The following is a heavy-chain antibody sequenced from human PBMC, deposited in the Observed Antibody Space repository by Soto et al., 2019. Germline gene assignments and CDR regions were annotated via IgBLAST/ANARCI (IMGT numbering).Heavy chain of an antibody. CDR1: GGSINSGNFY. CDR3: ARDQAPYYDSWSGSSRDGYYGMDV. Sequence: PSETLSLTCTVSGGSINSGNFYWGWIRQRPGKGLEWIGSTYYSGVPYYNPSLKSRVTISVDTSMNRFSLTLTSVTAADTARYYCARDQAPYYDSWSGSSRDGYYGMDVWGPGITVTVSS. V-gene: IGHV4-31*03. J-gene: IGHJ6*02. D-gene: IGHD3-3*01. CDR2: TYYSGVP.